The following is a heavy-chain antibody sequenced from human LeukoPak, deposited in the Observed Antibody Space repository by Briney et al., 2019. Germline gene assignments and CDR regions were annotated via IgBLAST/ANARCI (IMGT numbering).Heavy chain of an antibody. Sequence: SETLSLTCTVSGGSISNDYCSWGRQPPGKGLGWIGCIYYIGSTNYNPSLKSRVTISPDTSKNQFSLELSSVTAADTAVYYCARHGGAYSFDYWGQGTLVTVSS. J-gene: IGHJ4*02. CDR2: IYYIGST. CDR3: ARHGGAYSFDY. D-gene: IGHD4-11*01. CDR1: GGSISNDY. V-gene: IGHV4-59*08.